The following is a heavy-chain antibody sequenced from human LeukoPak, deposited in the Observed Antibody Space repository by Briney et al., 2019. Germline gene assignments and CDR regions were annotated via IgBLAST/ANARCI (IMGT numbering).Heavy chain of an antibody. V-gene: IGHV4-38-2*01. D-gene: IGHD6-6*01. CDR3: ASIAARRYWYFDL. J-gene: IGHJ2*01. Sequence: SETLSLTCAVSGYSISSGYYWGWIRQPPGKGLEWIGSIYHSGSTYYNPSLKSQVTISVDTSKNQFSLKLSSVTAADTAVYYCASIAARRYWYFDLWGRGTLVTVSS. CDR2: IYHSGST. CDR1: GYSISSGYY.